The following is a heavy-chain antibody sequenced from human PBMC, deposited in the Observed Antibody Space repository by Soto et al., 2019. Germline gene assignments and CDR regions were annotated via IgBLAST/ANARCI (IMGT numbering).Heavy chain of an antibody. V-gene: IGHV4-34*01. CDR1: GGSFSGYY. J-gene: IGHJ6*02. CDR3: ARVRFLEGNGMDV. Sequence: QVQLQQWGAGLLKPSETLSLTCAVYGGSFSGYYWSWIRQPPGKGLEWIGEINHSGSTNYNPSLKSRVTLSVDTSKNQFSLKLSSVTASDTAVYYCARVRFLEGNGMDVWGQGTTVTVSS. D-gene: IGHD3-3*01. CDR2: INHSGST.